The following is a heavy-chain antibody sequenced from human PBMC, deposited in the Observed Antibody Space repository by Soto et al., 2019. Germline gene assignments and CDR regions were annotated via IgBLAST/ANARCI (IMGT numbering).Heavy chain of an antibody. CDR3: ARVRERGSFEALDI. Sequence: EVQLVESGGGLVQPGGSLRLSCAVSGFTFSPYWMHWVRQAPGKGLVWVSRINGDGTNTKYADSVKGRFTVSRDNAKNTLYLQMNSLSGEDTAVYYCARVRERGSFEALDIWGQGTMVTVSS. J-gene: IGHJ3*02. CDR2: INGDGTNT. CDR1: GFTFSPYW. D-gene: IGHD1-26*01. V-gene: IGHV3-74*03.